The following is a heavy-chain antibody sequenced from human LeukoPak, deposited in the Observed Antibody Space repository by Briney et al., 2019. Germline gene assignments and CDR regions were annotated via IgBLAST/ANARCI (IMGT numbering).Heavy chain of an antibody. D-gene: IGHD1-1*01. Sequence: GGSLRLSCAASGFTFSNYTMNWVRQAPGKGLEWVSYISSRSTNIYYTRSVKGRSTISRDNAKNSLYLQMSSLRAEDTAVYYCASSTGLDYWGQGTLVTVSS. V-gene: IGHV3-21*01. CDR3: ASSTGLDY. J-gene: IGHJ4*02. CDR1: GFTFSNYT. CDR2: ISSRSTNI.